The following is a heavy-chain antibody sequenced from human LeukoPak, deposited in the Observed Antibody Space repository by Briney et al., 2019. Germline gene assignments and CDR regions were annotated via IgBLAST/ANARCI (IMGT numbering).Heavy chain of an antibody. D-gene: IGHD4-11*01. Sequence: SETLSLTCTVSGGSISSYYWSWIRQPPGKGLEWIGYIYYSGSTNYNPSLKSRVTISVDTSKNQFSLKLGSVTAADTAVYYCATLTTVTTALDYWGQGTLVTVSS. V-gene: IGHV4-59*08. CDR1: GGSISSYY. J-gene: IGHJ4*02. CDR3: ATLTTVTTALDY. CDR2: IYYSGST.